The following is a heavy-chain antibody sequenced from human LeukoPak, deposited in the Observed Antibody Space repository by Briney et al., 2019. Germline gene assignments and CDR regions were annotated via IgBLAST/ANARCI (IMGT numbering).Heavy chain of an antibody. J-gene: IGHJ4*02. V-gene: IGHV3-7*01. Sequence: GGSLRLSCEASGFTFNTYWLSWVRQAPGKGLEWVANIKEDGREEYYVDSVKGRSTISRDSARNTVFLQMNSLRAEDTAVYYCARVKWPRCESADCTRRGLCFDYWGQGTLVTVSS. CDR3: ARVKWPRCESADCTRRGLCFDY. CDR2: IKEDGREE. D-gene: IGHD5-12*01. CDR1: GFTFNTYW.